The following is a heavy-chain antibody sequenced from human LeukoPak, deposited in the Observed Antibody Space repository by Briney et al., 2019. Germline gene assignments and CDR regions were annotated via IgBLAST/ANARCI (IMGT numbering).Heavy chain of an antibody. Sequence: ETLSLTCTVSGGSISSYYWSWIRQPPGKRLEWISVLYSDGSTYHADSVKGRFTISRDNSKNTLYLQMNSLRAEDTAVYYCATNVLRYFDWHYAFDIWGQGTMVTVSS. V-gene: IGHV3-53*01. CDR2: LYSDGST. CDR1: GGSISSYY. D-gene: IGHD3-9*01. CDR3: ATNVLRYFDWHYAFDI. J-gene: IGHJ3*02.